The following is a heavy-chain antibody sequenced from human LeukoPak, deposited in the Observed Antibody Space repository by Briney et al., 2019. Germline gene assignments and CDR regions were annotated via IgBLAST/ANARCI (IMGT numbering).Heavy chain of an antibody. V-gene: IGHV3-11*04. CDR1: GFTFSDYY. D-gene: IGHD4-17*01. CDR2: ISSSGSTI. J-gene: IGHJ4*02. CDR3: ARFGATVTYTLDY. Sequence: GGSLRLSCAASGFTFSDYYMSWIRQAPGKGLEWVSYISSSGSTIYYADSVKGRFTISRDNAKNSLYLQMNSLRADDTAVYYCARFGATVTYTLDYWGQGTLVTVSS.